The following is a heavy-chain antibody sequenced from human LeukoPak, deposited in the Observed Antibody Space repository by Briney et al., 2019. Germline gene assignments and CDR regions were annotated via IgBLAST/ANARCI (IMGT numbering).Heavy chain of an antibody. Sequence: ASVKVSCKASAYSFTSCGISWVRQAPGQGLEWMGWISAYNGNTNYAQKLQGRVTMTTDTSTSTAYMELRSLRSDDTAVYYCARDQGTVLPSDYWGQGTLVTVSS. CDR1: AYSFTSCG. CDR3: ARDQGTVLPSDY. CDR2: ISAYNGNT. V-gene: IGHV1-18*01. D-gene: IGHD4-17*01. J-gene: IGHJ4*02.